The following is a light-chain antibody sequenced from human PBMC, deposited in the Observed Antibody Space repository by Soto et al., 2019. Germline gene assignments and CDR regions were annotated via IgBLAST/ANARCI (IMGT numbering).Light chain of an antibody. CDR1: QGIKND. Sequence: AIQMTQSPSSLSASVGDRVTITCRASQGIKNDLGWYQQKPGKAPKLLISAASSLESGVPSRFSGSGSGTDFTLTITSLQPEDFATYYCQKYNSAPWTFGQGTKVEIK. CDR3: QKYNSAPWT. J-gene: IGKJ1*01. CDR2: AAS. V-gene: IGKV1-6*01.